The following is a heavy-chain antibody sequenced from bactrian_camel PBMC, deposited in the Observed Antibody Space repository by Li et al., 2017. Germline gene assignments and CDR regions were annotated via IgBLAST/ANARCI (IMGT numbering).Heavy chain of an antibody. V-gene: IGHV3S6*01. CDR2: LDATGHA. D-gene: IGHD2*01. J-gene: IGHJ7*01. Sequence: HVQLVESGGGEVQAGGSLLLSCQGSDYTIRSYCMAWIRQAPGKGAEWVARLDATGHATYATPVEGRFTISQDSAKDMLTLQMSSLEPEDTGMYYCAAKSMWGRGGYCGQIRDPSELLRYGVPGQRNPGHHL. CDR1: DYTIRSYC.